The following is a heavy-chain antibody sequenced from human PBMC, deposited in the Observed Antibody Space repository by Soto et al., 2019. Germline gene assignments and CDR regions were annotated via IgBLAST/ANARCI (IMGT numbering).Heavy chain of an antibody. CDR1: GDSVSSRSC. V-gene: IGHV4-4*02. Sequence: QVRLQESGPGLVEPSGTLSLTCAVSGDSVSSRSCWSWVRQAPGKGLEWIGEIYHSGTFNYNPSLASRVSVSVDKSRNQLSLNLKSVTAADTAVYYCVRSVPAATWQYSGMDVWGQGTTVTVSS. CDR3: VRSVPAATWQYSGMDV. J-gene: IGHJ6*02. CDR2: IYHSGTF. D-gene: IGHD2-2*01.